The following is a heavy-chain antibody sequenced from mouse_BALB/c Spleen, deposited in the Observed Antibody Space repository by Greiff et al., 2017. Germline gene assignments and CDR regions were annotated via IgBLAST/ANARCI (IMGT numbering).Heavy chain of an antibody. Sequence: EVMLVESGPGLVKPSQSLSLTCTVTGYSITSDYAWNWIRQFPGNKLEWMGYISYSGSTSYNPSLKSRISITRDTSKNQFFLQLNSVTTEDTATYYCARSRWDGAWFAYWGQGTLVTVSA. CDR3: ARSRWDGAWFAY. CDR2: ISYSGST. J-gene: IGHJ3*01. CDR1: GYSITSDYA. D-gene: IGHD4-1*01. V-gene: IGHV3-2*02.